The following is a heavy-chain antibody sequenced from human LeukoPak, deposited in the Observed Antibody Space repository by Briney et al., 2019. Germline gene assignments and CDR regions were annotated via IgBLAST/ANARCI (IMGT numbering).Heavy chain of an antibody. D-gene: IGHD3-22*01. CDR1: GGPIRGSY. CDR3: ARGGAVGGYYSSPVPSNFDQ. J-gene: IGHJ4*02. CDR2: IYDSEST. V-gene: IGHV4-59*01. Sequence: SETLSLTCTVSGGPIRGSYWTWIRQPPGKGLEWIGYIYDSESTDYNPSLKSRVTISIDTSKAQISLKLNSVTAADTAVYYCARGGAVGGYYSSPVPSNFDQWGQGTLVTVSS.